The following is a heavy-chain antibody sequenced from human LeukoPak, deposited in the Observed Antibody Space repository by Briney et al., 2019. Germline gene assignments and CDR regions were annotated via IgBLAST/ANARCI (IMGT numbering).Heavy chain of an antibody. V-gene: IGHV1-69*13. CDR3: ASSALYCSGGSCYSIYYYYYGMDV. D-gene: IGHD2-15*01. Sequence: GASVKVSCKASGGTFSSYAISWVRQAPGQGLEWMGGIIPIFGTANYAQKFQGRVTITADESTSTAYMELSSPRSEDTAVYYCASSALYCSGGSCYSIYYYYYGMDVWGQGTTVTVSS. CDR2: IIPIFGTA. J-gene: IGHJ6*02. CDR1: GGTFSSYA.